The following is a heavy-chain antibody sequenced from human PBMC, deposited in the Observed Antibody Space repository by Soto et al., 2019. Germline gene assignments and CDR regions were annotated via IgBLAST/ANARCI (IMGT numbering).Heavy chain of an antibody. CDR1: GYTFTSYY. CDR2: INPSGGTA. D-gene: IGHD3-9*01. Sequence: VASVKVSCKASGYTFTSYYMHWVRQAPGQGLEWMGIINPSGGTANYAQKFQGRVTITADESTSTAYMELSSLRSEDTAVYYCAYDWLSNYYGMDVWGQGTTVTVSS. V-gene: IGHV1-46*01. CDR3: AYDWLSNYYGMDV. J-gene: IGHJ6*02.